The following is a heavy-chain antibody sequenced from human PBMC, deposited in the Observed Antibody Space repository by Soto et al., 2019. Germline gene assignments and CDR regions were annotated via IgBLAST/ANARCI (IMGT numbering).Heavy chain of an antibody. CDR3: AKSRGGSSWYEGDS. D-gene: IGHD6-13*01. V-gene: IGHV3-30*18. CDR1: GFTFSSYG. CDR2: ISYAGDHQ. J-gene: IGHJ4*02. Sequence: QVQLVESGGGVVQPGRSLRLSCGASGFTFSSYGMHWVRQAPGKGLEGVAVISYAGDHQYSADSVEGRFTISRDNSKNTLYLQMNTLRPEDTAVYFCAKSRGGSSWYEGDSWGQGTLVTVSS.